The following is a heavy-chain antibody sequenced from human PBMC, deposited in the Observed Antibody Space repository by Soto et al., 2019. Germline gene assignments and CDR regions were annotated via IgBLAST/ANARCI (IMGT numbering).Heavy chain of an antibody. CDR1: GYSFTSYW. CDR2: IYPGDSDT. J-gene: IGHJ6*02. V-gene: IGHV5-51*01. D-gene: IGHD6-19*01. CDR3: ARPPIAVADDYYDYGMDV. Sequence: GEPLKISCKGSGYSFTSYWIGWVRQMPGKGRGWMGIIYPGDSDTRYSPSFQGQVTISAAKSIRTAYLQWSSLKASDTAMYYCARPPIAVADDYYDYGMDVWGQGTTVTVSS.